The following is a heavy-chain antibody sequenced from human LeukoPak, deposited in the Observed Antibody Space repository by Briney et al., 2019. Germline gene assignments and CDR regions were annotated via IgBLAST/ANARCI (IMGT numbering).Heavy chain of an antibody. V-gene: IGHV3-7*04. D-gene: IGHD3-16*01. CDR2: INQDGSEM. CDR3: ARSAGEIYYYYGMDV. J-gene: IGHJ6*02. Sequence: GGSLRLSCAASGFTLSSYWMTWVRQAPGKGLQWVANINQDGSEMYYVDSVRGRFTISRDNAKNSLYLQMNSLRAEDTAVYYCARSAGEIYYYYGMDVWGQGTTVTVSS. CDR1: GFTLSSYW.